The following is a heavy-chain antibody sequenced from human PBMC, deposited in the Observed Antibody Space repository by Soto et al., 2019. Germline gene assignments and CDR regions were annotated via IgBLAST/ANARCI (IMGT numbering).Heavy chain of an antibody. D-gene: IGHD6-13*01. V-gene: IGHV4-39*01. CDR2: IYYSGST. CDR3: AQGLLSWIVAANFDY. J-gene: IGHJ4*02. CDR1: GGSISSSSYY. Sequence: PSETLSLTCTVSGGSISSSSYYWGWIRQPPGKGLEWIGSIYYSGSTYYNPSLKSRVTISVDTSKNQFSLKLSSVTAADTAVYYCAQGLLSWIVAANFDYWGQGTLVTVSS.